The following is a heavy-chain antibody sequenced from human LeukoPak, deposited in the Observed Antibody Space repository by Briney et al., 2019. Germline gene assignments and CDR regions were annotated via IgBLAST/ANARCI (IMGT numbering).Heavy chain of an antibody. D-gene: IGHD1-26*01. CDR2: ISNNGGST. V-gene: IGHV3-64*01. Sequence: GGSLRLSCAASGFTFSSYAMHWVRQAPGKGLEYVSVISNNGGSTYYANSVKGRFTISRDNSKNTLYLQMGSLRAEDMAVYYCARDGGSNAWGYYFDYWGQGTLVTVSS. CDR1: GFTFSSYA. J-gene: IGHJ4*02. CDR3: ARDGGSNAWGYYFDY.